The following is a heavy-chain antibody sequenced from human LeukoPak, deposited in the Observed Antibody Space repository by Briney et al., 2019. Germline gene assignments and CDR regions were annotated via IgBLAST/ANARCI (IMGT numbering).Heavy chain of an antibody. CDR3: ARASGGGSGSYYRDHYYGMDA. J-gene: IGHJ6*02. CDR2: IYTSGST. Sequence: SETLSLTCTVSGGSITNYYLSWIRQTAGKGLEWIGCIYTSGSTNYNPSLRSRVTMSVDTSKNQFSLRLSSVSAADAAVYFCARASGGGSGSYYRDHYYGMDAWGPGTTVTVS. CDR1: GGSITNYY. V-gene: IGHV4-4*07. D-gene: IGHD3-10*01.